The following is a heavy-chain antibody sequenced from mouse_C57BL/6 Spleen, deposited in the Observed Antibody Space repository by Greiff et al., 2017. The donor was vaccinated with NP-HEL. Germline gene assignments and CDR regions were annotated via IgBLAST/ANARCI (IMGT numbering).Heavy chain of an antibody. Sequence: EVQLQESGGGLVKPGGSLKLSCAASGFTFSDYGMHWVRQAPEKGLEWVAYISSGSSTIYYADTLKGRFTISRDNAKNTLFLQMTSLRSEDTAMYYCARPYRGAMDYWGQGTSVTVSS. CDR2: ISSGSSTI. CDR1: GFTFSDYG. V-gene: IGHV5-17*01. J-gene: IGHJ4*01. CDR3: ARPYRGAMDY. D-gene: IGHD2-10*01.